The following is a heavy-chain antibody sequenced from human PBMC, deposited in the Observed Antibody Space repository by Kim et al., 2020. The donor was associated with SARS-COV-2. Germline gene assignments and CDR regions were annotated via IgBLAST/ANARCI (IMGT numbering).Heavy chain of an antibody. CDR2: T. V-gene: IGHV1-18*01. D-gene: IGHD3-10*01. J-gene: IGHJ6*02. CDR3: ARDWDYYGSGI. Sequence: TKYAQKLQGRVTRTTDTSTSTAYMELRSLRSDDTAVYYCARDWDYYGSGIWGQGTTVTVSS.